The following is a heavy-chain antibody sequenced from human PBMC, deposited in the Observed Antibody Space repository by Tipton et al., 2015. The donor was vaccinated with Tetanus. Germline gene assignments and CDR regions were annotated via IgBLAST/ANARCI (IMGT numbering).Heavy chain of an antibody. CDR3: ARGASYGPDYYYGMDV. Sequence: QSGAEVKKPGASVKVSCKPSGYTFSGFYMHWVRQAPGQGLEWMGWISAYNGNTNYAQKLQGRVTMTTDTSTSTAYMEMRSLRSDDTAVYYCARGASYGPDYYYGMDVWGQGTTVTVSS. J-gene: IGHJ6*02. D-gene: IGHD5-18*01. CDR2: ISAYNGNT. V-gene: IGHV1-18*04. CDR1: GYTFSGFY.